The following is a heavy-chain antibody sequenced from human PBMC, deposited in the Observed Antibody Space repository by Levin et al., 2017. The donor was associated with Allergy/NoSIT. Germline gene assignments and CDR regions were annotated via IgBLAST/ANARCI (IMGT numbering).Heavy chain of an antibody. J-gene: IGHJ4*02. CDR3: AISMAVAGTSIFDF. CDR2: ISTYNGKT. CDR1: GYTFTTYG. Sequence: GGSLRLSCKASGYTFTTYGISWLRQAPGQGLEWMGWISTYNGKTNYAQKLQGRVTMTTDTSTTTAYMELRSLTSDDAAVYYCAISMAVAGTSIFDFWGQGTLVTVSS. D-gene: IGHD6-19*01. V-gene: IGHV1-18*01.